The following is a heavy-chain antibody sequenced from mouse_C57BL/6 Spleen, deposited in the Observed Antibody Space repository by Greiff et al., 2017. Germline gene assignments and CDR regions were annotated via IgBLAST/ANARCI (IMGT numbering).Heavy chain of an antibody. CDR2: IWSGGST. V-gene: IGHV2-2*01. CDR1: GFSLTSYG. J-gene: IGHJ4*01. D-gene: IGHD2-5*01. CDR3: ARNSEVYYSNYDAMDY. Sequence: VQLVESGPGLVQPSQSLSITCTVSGFSLTSYGVHWVRQSPGKGLEWLGVIWSGGSTDYNAAFISRLSISKDNSKSQVFFKMNSLQADDTAIYYCARNSEVYYSNYDAMDYWGQGTSATVSS.